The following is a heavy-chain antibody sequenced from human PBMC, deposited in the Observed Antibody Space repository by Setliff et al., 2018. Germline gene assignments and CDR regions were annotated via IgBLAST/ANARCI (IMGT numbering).Heavy chain of an antibody. J-gene: IGHJ4*02. Sequence: ETLSLTCSVSGDSMSFSYWSWIRQPPGKGLEWIGYIYYSGSTDSHPSLKSRVSISIDTSKNQFSLNVRSVTAADTAIYHCAKGRGEMDSWGQGILVTVSS. CDR3: AKGRGEMDS. V-gene: IGHV4-59*01. D-gene: IGHD3-10*01. CDR1: GDSMSFSY. CDR2: IYYSGST.